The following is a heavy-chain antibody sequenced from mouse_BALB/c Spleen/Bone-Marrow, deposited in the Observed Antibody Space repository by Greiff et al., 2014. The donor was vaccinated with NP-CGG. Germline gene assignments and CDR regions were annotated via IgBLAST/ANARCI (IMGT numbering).Heavy chain of an antibody. CDR2: INPYNDGT. CDR1: GYTFTSYV. Sequence: EVQGVESGPELVKPGASVKMSCKASGYTFTSYVMHWVKQKPGQGLEWIGYINPYNDGTKYNEKFKGKATLTSDKSSSTAYMERSSLTYEDAAVYYCARGGYGNVYYAMDYWGQGTSVTVSS. V-gene: IGHV1-14*01. J-gene: IGHJ4*01. CDR3: ARGGYGNVYYAMDY. D-gene: IGHD2-10*02.